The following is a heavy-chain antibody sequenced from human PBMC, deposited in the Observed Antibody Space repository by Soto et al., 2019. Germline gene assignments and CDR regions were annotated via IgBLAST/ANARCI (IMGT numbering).Heavy chain of an antibody. V-gene: IGHV3-21*01. CDR3: ARVGLHDIVVVPAAMLVDY. Sequence: PGGSLRLSCAASGFTFSSYSMNWVRQAPGKGLEWVSSISSSSSYIYYADSVKGRFTISRDNAKNSLYLQMNSLRAEDTAVYYCARVGLHDIVVVPAAMLVDYWGQGTLVTVSS. D-gene: IGHD2-2*01. J-gene: IGHJ4*02. CDR2: ISSSSSYI. CDR1: GFTFSSYS.